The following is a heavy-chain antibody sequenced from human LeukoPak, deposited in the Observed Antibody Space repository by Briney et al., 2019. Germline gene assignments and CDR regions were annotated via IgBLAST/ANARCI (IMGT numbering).Heavy chain of an antibody. D-gene: IGHD1-26*01. V-gene: IGHV1-18*01. CDR2: INTSKGNT. CDR1: GYTFTNYG. CDR3: AREYGTENDY. J-gene: IGHJ4*02. Sequence: GASVKVSRKASGYTFTNYGVHWMRQAPGQGLEWMAWINTSKGNTEYAQKFQGRVTLTTDTSTSTAYMELRSLRSDDTAVYYCAREYGTENDYWGQGTLVTVSS.